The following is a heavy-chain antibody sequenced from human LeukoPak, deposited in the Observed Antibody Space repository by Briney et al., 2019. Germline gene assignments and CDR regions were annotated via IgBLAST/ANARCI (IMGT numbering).Heavy chain of an antibody. J-gene: IGHJ4*02. CDR3: ARGWDGYNFFRKPPRRKNYFDY. CDR1: ADSITIYY. D-gene: IGHD5-24*01. Sequence: KSSETLSLTCSVPADSITIYYWTWIRQPPGKGLEWIGYIDNAGSNNYNPSLKSRVTISVDSSKNQFSLKLRSVTAADTAVYYCARGWDGYNFFRKPPRRKNYFDYWGQGTLVTVSS. CDR2: IDNAGSN. V-gene: IGHV4-59*12.